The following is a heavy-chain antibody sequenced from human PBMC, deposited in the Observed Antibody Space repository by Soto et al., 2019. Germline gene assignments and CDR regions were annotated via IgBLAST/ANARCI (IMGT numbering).Heavy chain of an antibody. CDR1: GFTFSNAW. J-gene: IGHJ3*02. CDR2: IKSKTDGGTT. V-gene: IGHV3-15*01. Sequence: PGGSLRLSCAASGFTFSNAWMSWVRQAPGKGLEWVGRIKSKTDGGTTDYAAPVKGRFTISRDDSKNTLYLQMNSLKTEDTAVYYCTTDPYYDFWSGYYRPDAFDIWGQGTLVTVSS. CDR3: TTDPYYDFWSGYYRPDAFDI. D-gene: IGHD3-3*01.